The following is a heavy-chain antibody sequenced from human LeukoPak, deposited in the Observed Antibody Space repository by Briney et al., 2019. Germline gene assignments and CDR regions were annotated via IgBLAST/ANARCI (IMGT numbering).Heavy chain of an antibody. CDR3: ARPGSGGGGWYAFDI. CDR1: GYSFTSYW. D-gene: IGHD3-10*01. Sequence: GESLKISCKGSGYSFTSYWIGWVRQMPGKGLEWMGIIYLGDSDTRYSPSFQGQVTISADKSISTAYLQWSSLKASDTAMYYCARPGSGGGGWYAFDIWGQGTMVTVSS. CDR2: IYLGDSDT. V-gene: IGHV5-51*01. J-gene: IGHJ3*02.